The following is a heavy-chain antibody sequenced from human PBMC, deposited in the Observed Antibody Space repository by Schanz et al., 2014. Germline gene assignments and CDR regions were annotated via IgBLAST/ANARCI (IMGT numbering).Heavy chain of an antibody. J-gene: IGHJ3*02. CDR1: GFTFSSYS. CDR3: ARDGYSVVVISPTESFDI. V-gene: IGHV3-48*01. D-gene: IGHD2-21*01. Sequence: EVQVVESGGGLVQPGGSLRLSCAASGFTFSSYSMNWVRQAPGKGLEWVSYVSRSTPDIYYADSVKGRFTMSRDNAKNSVFLQMNSLRAEDTAVYYCARDGYSVVVISPTESFDIWGQGTMVTVSP. CDR2: VSRSTPDI.